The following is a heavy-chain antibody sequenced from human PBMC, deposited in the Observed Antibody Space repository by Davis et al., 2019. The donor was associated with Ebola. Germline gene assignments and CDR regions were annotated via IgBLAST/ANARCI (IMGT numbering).Heavy chain of an antibody. CDR2: LGTSADT. D-gene: IGHD1-26*01. J-gene: IGHJ3*02. Sequence: GESLKISCAASGFVFRNYLMSWVRQAPGKGLEWVSTLGTSADTYYADSVKGRFTISRDNSKNTLYLQMNGLRVEDTAIYYCAKDTSNIWFDIWGQGTMVTVSS. CDR3: AKDTSNIWFDI. CDR1: GFVFRNYL. V-gene: IGHV3-23*01.